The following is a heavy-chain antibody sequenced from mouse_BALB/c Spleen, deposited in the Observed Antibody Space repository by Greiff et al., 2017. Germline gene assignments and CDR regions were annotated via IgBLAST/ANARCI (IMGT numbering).Heavy chain of an antibody. J-gene: IGHJ1*01. CDR3: ARSRGSSYEWYFDV. Sequence: EVQRVESGPSLVKPSQTLSLTCSVTGDSITSGYWNWIRKFPGNKLEYMGYISYSGSTYYNPSLKSRISITRDTSKNQYYLQLNSVTTEDTATYYCARSRGSSYEWYFDVWGAGTTVTVSS. CDR2: ISYSGST. CDR1: GDSITSGY. D-gene: IGHD1-1*01. V-gene: IGHV3-8*02.